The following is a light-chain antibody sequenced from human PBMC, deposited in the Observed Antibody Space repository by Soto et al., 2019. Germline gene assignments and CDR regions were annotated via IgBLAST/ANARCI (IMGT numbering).Light chain of an antibody. CDR2: ATS. Sequence: EIVMTQSPAILSVSPGERATLSCRASQSVSSNLGWYQQKPGQAPRLLIYATSTRAAGIPARFSGSGSGTDFTLTISSLEPEDFAVYYCQRRSNWSTTFGQGTKVDIK. V-gene: IGKV3-11*01. J-gene: IGKJ1*01. CDR3: QRRSNWSTT. CDR1: QSVSSN.